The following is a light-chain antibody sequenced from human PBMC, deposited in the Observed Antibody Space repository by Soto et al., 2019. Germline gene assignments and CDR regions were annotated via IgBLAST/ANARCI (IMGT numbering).Light chain of an antibody. Sequence: QSVLPQPPSASGSPGQAVTISCTGTSSDVGGYNYVSWYQQHPGKAPKLMIYEVSKRPSGVPDRFSGSKSGNTASLTVSGRQAEDEADYYCSSYAGSDVFGTGTKLTVL. CDR2: EVS. CDR3: SSYAGSDV. J-gene: IGLJ1*01. V-gene: IGLV2-8*01. CDR1: SSDVGGYNY.